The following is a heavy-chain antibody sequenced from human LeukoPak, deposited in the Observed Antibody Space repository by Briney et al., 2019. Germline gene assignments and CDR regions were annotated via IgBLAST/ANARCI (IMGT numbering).Heavy chain of an antibody. CDR1: GFPFSSYS. J-gene: IGHJ3*02. D-gene: IGHD1-26*01. Sequence: GGSLRLSCAASGFPFSSYSMNWVRQAPGKGLEWVANIKQDGSEKYYVDSVKGRFTISRDNAKNSLYLQMNSLRAEDTAVYYCARGQVGADAFDIWGQGTMVTVSS. CDR2: IKQDGSEK. CDR3: ARGQVGADAFDI. V-gene: IGHV3-7*01.